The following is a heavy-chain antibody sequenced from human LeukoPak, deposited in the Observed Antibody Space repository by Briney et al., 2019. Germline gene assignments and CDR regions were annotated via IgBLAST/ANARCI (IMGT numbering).Heavy chain of an antibody. CDR1: GGSISSYY. J-gene: IGHJ3*02. CDR3: ASGYSYGPDAFDI. V-gene: IGHV4-59*01. Sequence: SETLSLTCTVSGGSISSYYRSWIRQPPGKGLEWIGYIYYSGSTNYNPSLKSRVTISVDTSKNQFSLKLSSVTAADTAVYYCASGYSYGPDAFDIWGQGTMVTVSS. CDR2: IYYSGST. D-gene: IGHD5-18*01.